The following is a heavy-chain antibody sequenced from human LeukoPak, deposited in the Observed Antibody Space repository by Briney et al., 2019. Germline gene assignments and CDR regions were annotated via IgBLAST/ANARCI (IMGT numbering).Heavy chain of an antibody. D-gene: IGHD3-16*01. CDR3: ARETSQKGAHYMDV. CDR1: GYSISSGYY. Sequence: SETLSLTCTVSGYSISSGYYWGWIRQPPGKGLEWIGSIYHSGSTYYNPSLKSRVTISVDTSKNQFSLKLSSVTAADTAVYYCARETSQKGAHYMDVWGKGTTVTISS. J-gene: IGHJ6*03. V-gene: IGHV4-38-2*02. CDR2: IYHSGST.